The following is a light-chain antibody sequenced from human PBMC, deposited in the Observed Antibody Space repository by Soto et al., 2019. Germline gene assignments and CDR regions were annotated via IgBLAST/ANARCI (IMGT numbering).Light chain of an antibody. Sequence: QSVLTQPPSVSEAAGQRVTNSCTGSSSKIGAGYDVHWYQQLPGTAPKLVIYGNSNRPSGVPDRFSGSKSGTSASLAITGLQAEDEADYYCQSYDSSLSGYVFGTGTKLTVL. CDR2: GNS. V-gene: IGLV1-40*01. J-gene: IGLJ1*01. CDR3: QSYDSSLSGYV. CDR1: SSKIGAGYD.